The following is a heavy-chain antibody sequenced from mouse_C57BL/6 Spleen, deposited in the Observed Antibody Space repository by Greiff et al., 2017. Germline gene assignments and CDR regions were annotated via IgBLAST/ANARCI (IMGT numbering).Heavy chain of an antibody. CDR1: GFSLTSYG. Sequence: VKLMESGPGLVAPSQSLSITCTVSGFSLTSYGVHWVRQPPGPGLKWLVVIWSDGSTTYNSALKSRLSISKDNSKSQVFLKMNSLQTDDTAMYYCARHSHYDWYFDVWGTGTTVTVSS. CDR3: ARHSHYDWYFDV. V-gene: IGHV2-6-1*01. J-gene: IGHJ1*03. D-gene: IGHD1-1*01. CDR2: IWSDGST.